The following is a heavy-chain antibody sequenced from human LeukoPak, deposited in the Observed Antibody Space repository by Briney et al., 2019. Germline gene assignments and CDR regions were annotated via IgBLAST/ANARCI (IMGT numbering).Heavy chain of an antibody. J-gene: IGHJ4*03. V-gene: IGHV3-48*02. D-gene: IGHD1-26*01. CDR2: IGRSGSTV. Sequence: PGGSLRLSRSASGFTFTTSTFNWVRQAPGRGLEWVSYIGRSGSTVRYADSVKGRFTISRDNAKTSVDLQMTSLRDDDTAIYFFARGGTVVGFDFWGQGILVSVSS. CDR1: GFTFTTST. CDR3: ARGGTVVGFDF.